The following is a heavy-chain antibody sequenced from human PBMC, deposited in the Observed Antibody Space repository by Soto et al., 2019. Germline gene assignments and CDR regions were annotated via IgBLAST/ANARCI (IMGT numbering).Heavy chain of an antibody. CDR1: GFTFSSYA. D-gene: IGHD3-10*01. J-gene: IGHJ4*02. CDR3: AKLRPRGRSTGGGFDY. Sequence: EVQLLESGGGLVQPGGSLRLSCAASGFTFSSYAMSWVRQAPGKGLEWVSAISGSGGSTYYADSVKGRFTISRDNSKNPLNLQMNSLRDEDTAVYYCAKLRPRGRSTGGGFDYWGQGTLVTVSS. CDR2: ISGSGGST. V-gene: IGHV3-23*01.